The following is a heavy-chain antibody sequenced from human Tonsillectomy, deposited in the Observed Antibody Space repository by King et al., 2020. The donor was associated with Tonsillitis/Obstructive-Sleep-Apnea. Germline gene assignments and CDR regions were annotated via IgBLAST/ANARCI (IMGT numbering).Heavy chain of an antibody. J-gene: IGHJ6*02. CDR2: ISSNGGRT. CDR3: VSEPDYGMDV. V-gene: IGHV3-64D*09. CDR1: GFTFSSYA. D-gene: IGHD1-14*01. Sequence: VQLVESGGGLVQPGGSLRLSCSASGFTFSSYAMHWVRQAPGKGLEYVSVISSNGGRTYYADSVKGRFTISGDNSKNTLDLQMSSLRVEDTAVYYCVSEPDYGMDVWGQGTTVTVSS.